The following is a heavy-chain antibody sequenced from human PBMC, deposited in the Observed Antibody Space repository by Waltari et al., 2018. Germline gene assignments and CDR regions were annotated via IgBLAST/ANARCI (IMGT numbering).Heavy chain of an antibody. Sequence: EVQLLESGGGLVQAGGSLRLSCAASGFTFSTCAMNWVRQAPGKGPEWVSVITGNSDTTYYADSVKGRFTISRDNSKKTLYLQIKTRRAEDTAVYYCAKGHSASYLIDFWGQGTLVTVSS. CDR2: ITGNSDTT. CDR1: GFTFSTCA. V-gene: IGHV3-23*01. J-gene: IGHJ4*02. CDR3: AKGHSASYLIDF. D-gene: IGHD3-10*01.